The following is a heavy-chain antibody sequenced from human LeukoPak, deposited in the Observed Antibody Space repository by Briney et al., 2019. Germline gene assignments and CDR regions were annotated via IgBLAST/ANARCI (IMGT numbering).Heavy chain of an antibody. CDR3: TRVGPVAGTGYYFDY. D-gene: IGHD6-19*01. CDR2: INPSGGST. CDR1: GYTFTSYY. J-gene: IGHJ4*02. V-gene: IGHV1-46*01. Sequence: ASVKVSCKASGYTFTSYYMHWVRQAPGQGLEWMGIINPSGGSTSYAQKFQGRVTMTRDMSTSTVYMELSSLRSEDTAVYYCTRVGPVAGTGYYFDYWGQGTLVTVSS.